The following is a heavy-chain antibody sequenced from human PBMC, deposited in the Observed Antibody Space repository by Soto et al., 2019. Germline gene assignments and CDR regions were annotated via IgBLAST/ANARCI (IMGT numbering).Heavy chain of an antibody. CDR2: ISDAAGSA. CDR1: GFTFSSYA. D-gene: IGHD4-17*01. CDR3: ARPYGGKIGDAPDL. V-gene: IGHV3-23*01. J-gene: IGHJ3*01. Sequence: PGGSLRVSCGASGFTFSSYAMSWVRQVPGKGLEWVSTISDAAGSAYYVDSVKGRFTISRDNSKETLYLQMNSLRAEDSAVYYCARPYGGKIGDAPDLWGPGTLVTVSS.